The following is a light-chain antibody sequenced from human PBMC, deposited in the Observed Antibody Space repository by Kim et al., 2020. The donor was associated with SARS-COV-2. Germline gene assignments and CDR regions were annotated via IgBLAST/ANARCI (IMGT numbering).Light chain of an antibody. CDR1: QDIRND. CDR3: LQHSTYPIT. V-gene: IGKV1-17*01. Sequence: ASVGDRVPITFRASQDIRNDLGWCQQNPGRAPKRLIYGASSLQSGVPSRFSGSGSGTEFTLTITSVQPEDFATYFCLQHSTYPITFGQGTRLEIK. J-gene: IGKJ5*01. CDR2: GAS.